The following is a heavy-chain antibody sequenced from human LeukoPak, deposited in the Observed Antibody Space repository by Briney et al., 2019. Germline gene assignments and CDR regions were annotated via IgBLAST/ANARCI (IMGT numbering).Heavy chain of an antibody. D-gene: IGHD4-11*01. CDR3: ARGGRPKTTVTTHYYYYYYMDV. V-gene: IGHV1-2*04. CDR2: INPNSGGT. J-gene: IGHJ6*03. CDR1: GYTFTGYY. Sequence: ASVKVSCKASGYTFTGYYMHWVRQAPGQGLEWMGWINPNSGGTNYTQKFQGWVTMTRDTSISTAYMELSRLRSDDTAVYYCARGGRPKTTVTTHYYYYYYMDVWGKGTTVTVSS.